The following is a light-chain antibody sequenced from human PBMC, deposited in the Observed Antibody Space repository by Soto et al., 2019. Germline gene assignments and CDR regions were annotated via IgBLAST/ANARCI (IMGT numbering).Light chain of an antibody. CDR1: KRVSSSY. CDR2: DAS. CDR3: QQYGSSPPT. J-gene: IGKJ1*01. Sequence: VLTQSPGTLSLSPGERASLSCRASKRVSSSYSGWSQEIPGQASSLLIKDASRRATVLPDRFSDSRSGTDFTLTISRLEPEHFAVYYCQQYGSSPPTFGQGTKVDIK. V-gene: IGKV3-20*01.